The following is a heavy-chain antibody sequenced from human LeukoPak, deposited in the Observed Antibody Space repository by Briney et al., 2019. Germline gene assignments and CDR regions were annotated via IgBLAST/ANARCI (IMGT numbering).Heavy chain of an antibody. D-gene: IGHD3-22*01. CDR3: AVEYYYDSSGYTFDY. CDR2: ISGSGGST. Sequence: GGSLRLSCAASGFTFRSYAMSWVRQAPGKGLEWVSAISGSGGSTYYADSVKGRFTISRDNSKNTLYLQMNSLRAEDTAVYYCAVEYYYDSSGYTFDYWGQGTLVTVSS. J-gene: IGHJ4*02. V-gene: IGHV3-23*01. CDR1: GFTFRSYA.